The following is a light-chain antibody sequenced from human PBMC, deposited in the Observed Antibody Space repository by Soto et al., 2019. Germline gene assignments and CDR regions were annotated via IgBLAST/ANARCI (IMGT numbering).Light chain of an antibody. J-gene: IGKJ5*01. CDR3: QQSDSIPIT. Sequence: DIQMTQSPSSLSASVGDRVTITCRASQSISSYLNWYQQKPGKAPKLLIYAASSLQSGVPSRFSGSGSGTDLTLTISRLQPEHFAIYDCQQSDSIPITFCQRKRLESK. CDR1: QSISSY. CDR2: AAS. V-gene: IGKV1-39*01.